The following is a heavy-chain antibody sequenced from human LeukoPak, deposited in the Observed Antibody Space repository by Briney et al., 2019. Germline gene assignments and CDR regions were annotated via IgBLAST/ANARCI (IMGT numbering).Heavy chain of an antibody. Sequence: SETLSLTCTVSGGSITSYYWNWIRQPAGKGLEWIGRIYTSGSTNYNPSLKSRVTMSVDTSKNQFSLRMSSVTAADTAVYYCQYYDSSGYYPYAEDYWGQGTLVTVSS. CDR2: IYTSGST. J-gene: IGHJ4*02. CDR3: QYYDSSGYYPYAEDY. D-gene: IGHD3-22*01. CDR1: GGSITSYY. V-gene: IGHV4-4*07.